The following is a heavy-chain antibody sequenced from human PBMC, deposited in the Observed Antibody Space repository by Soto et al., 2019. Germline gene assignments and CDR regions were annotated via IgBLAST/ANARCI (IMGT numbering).Heavy chain of an antibody. CDR3: ARTGCSGGSCYSVYYYGMDV. CDR1: GGTFSSYA. CDR2: IIPIFGTA. Sequence: QVQLVQSGAEVKKPGSSVKVSCKASGGTFSSYAISWVRQAPGQGLEWMGGIIPIFGTANYAQKFQGRVTITADESTSTAYMELSSLRSEDTAVYYCARTGCSGGSCYSVYYYGMDVWGQGTTVTVSS. D-gene: IGHD2-15*01. J-gene: IGHJ6*02. V-gene: IGHV1-69*01.